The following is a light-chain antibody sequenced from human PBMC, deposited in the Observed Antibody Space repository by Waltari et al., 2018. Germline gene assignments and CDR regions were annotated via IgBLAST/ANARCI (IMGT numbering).Light chain of an antibody. CDR1: RLGSKY. CDR2: QDY. J-gene: IGLJ2*01. CDR3: QAWDSSNVV. V-gene: IGLV3-1*01. Sequence: SYDLSQPPSVSVSPGQTASIPCSGERLGSKYVCWYQQKSRQSPVLVMYQDYKRPSGIPERFSGSNSRNIATLTITGTQPMDEADYYCQAWDSSNVVFGGGTKLTVL.